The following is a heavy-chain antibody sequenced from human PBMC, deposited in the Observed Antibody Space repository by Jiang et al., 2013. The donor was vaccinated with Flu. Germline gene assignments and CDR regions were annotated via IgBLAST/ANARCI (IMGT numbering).Heavy chain of an antibody. Sequence: SGAEVKKPGASVKVSCKASGYTFTGYYMHWVRQAPGQGLEWMGWINPNSGGTNYAQKFQGRVTMTRDTSISTAYMELSRLRSDDTAVYYCAREAPETIVVVSTASNAFDIWGRGTMVTVSS. CDR3: AREAPETIVVVSTASNAFDI. V-gene: IGHV1-2*02. J-gene: IGHJ3*02. CDR2: INPNSGGT. D-gene: IGHD2-21*01. CDR1: GYTFTGYY.